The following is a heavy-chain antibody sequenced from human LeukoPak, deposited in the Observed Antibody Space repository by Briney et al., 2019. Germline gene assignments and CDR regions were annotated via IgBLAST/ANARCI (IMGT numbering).Heavy chain of an antibody. CDR3: ARVFDSSGYYYYYYYMDV. D-gene: IGHD3-22*01. CDR1: GYTFTSYG. CDR2: ISAYNGNT. J-gene: IGHJ6*03. V-gene: IGHV1-18*01. Sequence: GASVKVSCKASGYTFTSYGISWVRQAPGQGLEWMGWISAYNGNTNYAQKLQGRVTMTTDTSTSTAYMELRSLRSDDTAVYYCARVFDSSGYYYYYYYMDVWGIGTTVTVSS.